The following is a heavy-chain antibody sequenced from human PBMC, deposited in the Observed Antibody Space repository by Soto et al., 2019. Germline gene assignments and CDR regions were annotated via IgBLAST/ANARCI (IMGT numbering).Heavy chain of an antibody. J-gene: IGHJ6*02. V-gene: IGHV1-18*01. CDR1: GYTFTSYT. Sequence: ASVKVSCKASGYTFTSYTVSWVRQAPGQGLEWVGWIGPSSGNTDSARNLQGRVTMTTDNSQNTLFLQMKRLTVDDTAIYYCAAPRDEYGSGVSWFTYGMDIWGQGTTVTVSS. CDR2: IGPSSGNT. CDR3: AAPRDEYGSGVSWFTYGMDI. D-gene: IGHD3-10*01.